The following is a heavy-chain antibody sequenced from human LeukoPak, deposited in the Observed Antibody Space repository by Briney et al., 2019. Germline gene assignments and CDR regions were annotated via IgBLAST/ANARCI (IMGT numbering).Heavy chain of an antibody. V-gene: IGHV3-48*01. CDR2: ISSSSSTI. D-gene: IGHD3-10*01. J-gene: IGHJ4*02. CDR1: GFTFSSYS. Sequence: GGSLRLSCAASGFTFSSYSMNWVRQAPGKGLEWVSYISSSSSTIYYADSVKGRFTISRDSSENTLYVEMNSLRAEDTAIYYCAKSRSGSANWALRIFDNWGQGTLVSVSS. CDR3: AKSRSGSANWALRIFDN.